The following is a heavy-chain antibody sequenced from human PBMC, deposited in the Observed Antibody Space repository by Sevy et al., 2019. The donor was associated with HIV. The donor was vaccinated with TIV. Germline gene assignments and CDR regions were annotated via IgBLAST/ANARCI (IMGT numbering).Heavy chain of an antibody. J-gene: IGHJ2*01. V-gene: IGHV3-48*01. CDR2: ISSSSSTI. CDR1: GFTFSSYS. CDR3: ARGGEGVVPAPILGLGPWAKYWSFDL. Sequence: GGSLRLSCAASGFTFSSYSMNWVRQAPGKGLEWVSYISSSSSTIYYADSVKGRFTISRDNAKNSLYLQMNSLRAEDTAVYYCARGGEGVVPAPILGLGPWAKYWSFDLWGRGTLVTVSS. D-gene: IGHD2-2*02.